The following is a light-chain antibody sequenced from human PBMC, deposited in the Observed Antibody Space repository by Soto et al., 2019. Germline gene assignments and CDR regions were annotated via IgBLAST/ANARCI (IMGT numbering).Light chain of an antibody. J-gene: IGKJ4*02. Sequence: EIALTKSPDTVSSSIGVRGPLYCRASQSVSSYLAWYQQKPGQAPRLLIYDASNRATGIPARFSGSGSGTDFTLTISILDPEDFAVYYCQQRSQWLTVGGGTKVDIK. V-gene: IGKV3-11*01. CDR2: DAS. CDR3: QQRSQWLT. CDR1: QSVSSY.